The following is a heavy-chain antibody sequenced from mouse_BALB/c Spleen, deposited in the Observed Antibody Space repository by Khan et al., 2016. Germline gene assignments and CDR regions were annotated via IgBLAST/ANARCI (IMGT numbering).Heavy chain of an antibody. CDR1: GFTFSSYA. CDR3: AKHIRGGAMDY. Sequence: EVELVESGGGLVKPGGSLKLSCAASGFTFSSYAMSWVRQTPEKRLEWVATISSGGSYTYYPDSVQGRFTISRDNAKNTLYLQMSGLRSEDTAMYYCAKHIRGGAMDYWGQGTSVTVSS. J-gene: IGHJ4*01. CDR2: ISSGGSYT. D-gene: IGHD2-12*01. V-gene: IGHV5-9-3*01.